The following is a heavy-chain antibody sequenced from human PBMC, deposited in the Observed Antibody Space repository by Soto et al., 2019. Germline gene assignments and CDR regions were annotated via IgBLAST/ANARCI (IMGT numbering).Heavy chain of an antibody. V-gene: IGHV1-18*01. Sequence: ASVKVSCKASGYTPTSYGISWVRQAPGQGLEWMGWISAYNGNTNYAQKLQGRVTMTTDTSTSTAYMELRSLRSDDTAVYYCARDRSVAGTPYFQHWGQGTLVTVSS. CDR2: ISAYNGNT. CDR1: GYTPTSYG. J-gene: IGHJ1*01. CDR3: ARDRSVAGTPYFQH. D-gene: IGHD6-19*01.